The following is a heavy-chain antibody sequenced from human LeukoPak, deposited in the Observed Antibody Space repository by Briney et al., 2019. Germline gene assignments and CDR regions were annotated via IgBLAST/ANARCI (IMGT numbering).Heavy chain of an antibody. CDR1: GFTFSSYA. CDR3: ARDPGYRGESGWFDP. J-gene: IGHJ5*02. CDR2: ISYDGSNK. Sequence: GGSLRLSCAASGFTFSSYAMHWVRQAPGKGLEWVALISYDGSNKYYADSVKGRFTIYRDNSKNTLYLQMNSLRDEDTAVYYCARDPGYRGESGWFDPWGQGTQVTVSS. D-gene: IGHD5-18*01. V-gene: IGHV3-30*04.